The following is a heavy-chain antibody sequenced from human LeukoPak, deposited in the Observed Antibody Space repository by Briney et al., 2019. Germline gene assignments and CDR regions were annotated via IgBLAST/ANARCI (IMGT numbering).Heavy chain of an antibody. CDR2: MNPNSGNT. Sequence: AAVTVSCKASGYTFTSYDINWVRQATGQGLEWMGWMNPNSGNTGYAQKFQGRVTITRNTSISTAYMELSSLRSENTRLYYSARDPVRMLGFGWFDPSGEGTLVTVSS. CDR3: ARDPVRMLGFGWFDP. CDR1: GYTFTSYD. J-gene: IGHJ5*02. V-gene: IGHV1-8*01. D-gene: IGHD3-10*02.